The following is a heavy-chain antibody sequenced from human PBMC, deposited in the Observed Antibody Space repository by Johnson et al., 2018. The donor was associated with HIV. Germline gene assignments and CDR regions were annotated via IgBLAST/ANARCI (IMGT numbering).Heavy chain of an antibody. D-gene: IGHD2-21*01. Sequence: QVQLVESGGGLIKPGGSLRLSCAASGFTFSDYYMSWIRQTPGKGLEWVSYISSSGTTVYNTDSVKGRFSISRDNAKQSLYLQMNSLRAEDTAMYFCARGGPFHAFDIWGHGTTVTVSS. CDR3: ARGGPFHAFDI. CDR1: GFTFSDYY. V-gene: IGHV3-11*04. CDR2: ISSSGTTV. J-gene: IGHJ3*02.